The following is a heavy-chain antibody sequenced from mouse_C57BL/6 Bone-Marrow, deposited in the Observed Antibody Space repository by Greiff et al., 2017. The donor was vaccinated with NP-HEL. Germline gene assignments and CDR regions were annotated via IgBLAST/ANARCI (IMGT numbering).Heavy chain of an antibody. CDR2: IYPGDGDT. V-gene: IGHV1-82*01. Sequence: LVKPGASVKISCKASGYAFSSSWMNWVKQRPGKGLEWIGRIYPGDGDTNYNGKFKGKATLTADKSSSTAYMQLSSLTSEDSAVYFCARWDIRSYYGPRPYWYFDVWGTGTTVTVSS. CDR3: ARWDIRSYYGPRPYWYFDV. CDR1: GYAFSSSW. D-gene: IGHD1-1*01. J-gene: IGHJ1*03.